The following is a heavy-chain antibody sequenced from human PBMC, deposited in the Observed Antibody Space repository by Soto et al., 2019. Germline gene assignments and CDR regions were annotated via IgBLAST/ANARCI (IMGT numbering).Heavy chain of an antibody. D-gene: IGHD6-13*01. CDR2: IYYSGST. CDR1: GGSISSSSYY. J-gene: IGHJ4*02. V-gene: IGHV4-39*01. CDR3: ARLPAAGSRPFDY. Sequence: SETLSLTCTVSGGSISSSSYYWGWIRQPPGKGLEWIGSIYYSGSTYYNPSLKSRVTISVDTSKNQFSLKLSSVTAADTAVYYCARLPAAGSRPFDYWGQGTLVTVSS.